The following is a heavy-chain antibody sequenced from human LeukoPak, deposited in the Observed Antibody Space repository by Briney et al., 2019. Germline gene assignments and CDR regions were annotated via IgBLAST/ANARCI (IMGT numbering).Heavy chain of an antibody. CDR3: ARDSAGVYYYYMDV. D-gene: IGHD1-14*01. CDR2: IYYSGSA. Sequence: SETLSLTCTVSGGSISSYYWSWIRQPPGKGLEWIGYIYYSGSANYNPSLKSRVTISVDTSKNQFSLKLSSVTAADTAVYYCARDSAGVYYYYMDVWGKGTTVTISS. J-gene: IGHJ6*03. CDR1: GGSISSYY. V-gene: IGHV4-59*12.